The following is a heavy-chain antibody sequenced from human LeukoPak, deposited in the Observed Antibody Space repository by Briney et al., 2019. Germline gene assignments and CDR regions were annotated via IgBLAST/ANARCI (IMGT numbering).Heavy chain of an antibody. CDR1: GFTFSNYV. D-gene: IGHD6-19*01. V-gene: IGHV3-23*01. CDR2: ISGSGGST. J-gene: IGHJ4*02. CDR3: AKSRAVAGTSSYFDY. Sequence: GGSLRLSCAASGFTFSNYVMSWVRQAPGKGLEWVSAISGSGGSTYYADSVKGRFTFSRDNSKNTLYLQMNSLRAEDTAVYYCAKSRAVAGTSSYFDYWGQGTLVTVSS.